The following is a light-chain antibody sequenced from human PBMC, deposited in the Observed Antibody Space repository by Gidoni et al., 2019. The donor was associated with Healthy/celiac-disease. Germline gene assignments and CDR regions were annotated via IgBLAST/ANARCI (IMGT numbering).Light chain of an antibody. V-gene: IGKV1-39*01. J-gene: IGKJ3*01. CDR3: QQSYSTLFT. CDR2: AAS. Sequence: IQMTHSPSSLSASVGDRVTITCRASQSISSYLNWYQQKPGKAPKLLIYAASSLQSGVPSRFSGSGSGTDFTLTISSLQPEDFETYYCQQSYSTLFTFXPXTKVDIK. CDR1: QSISSY.